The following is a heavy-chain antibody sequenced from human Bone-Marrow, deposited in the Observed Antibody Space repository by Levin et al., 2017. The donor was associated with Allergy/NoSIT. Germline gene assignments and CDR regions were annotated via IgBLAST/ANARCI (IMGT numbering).Heavy chain of an antibody. CDR2: IRGSSSYI. CDR1: GFTFSSYT. D-gene: IGHD3-3*01. V-gene: IGHV3-21*01. Sequence: GGSLRLSCAASGFTFSSYTMNWVRQAPGKGLEWVSSIRGSSSYITFSDSVKGRLTISRDNAKNSLYLQMNNLRAEDTAVYYCARRNDFWSRSHGGYYFFMDVWGKATTVTVS. J-gene: IGHJ6*03. CDR3: ARRNDFWSRSHGGYYFFMDV.